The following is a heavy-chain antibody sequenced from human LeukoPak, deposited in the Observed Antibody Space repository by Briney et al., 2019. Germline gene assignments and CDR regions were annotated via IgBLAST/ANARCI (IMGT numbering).Heavy chain of an antibody. V-gene: IGHV4-59*01. CDR1: GGSISSYY. J-gene: IGHJ4*02. CDR2: IYYSGST. Sequence: PSETLSLTCTVSGGSISSYYWSWIRQPPGKGLEWIGYIYYSGSTNYNPSLKSRVTISVDTSKNQFSLKLSSVTAADTAVYYCASGGPTRGTLDYWGQGTLVTVSS. D-gene: IGHD1-26*01. CDR3: ASGGPTRGTLDY.